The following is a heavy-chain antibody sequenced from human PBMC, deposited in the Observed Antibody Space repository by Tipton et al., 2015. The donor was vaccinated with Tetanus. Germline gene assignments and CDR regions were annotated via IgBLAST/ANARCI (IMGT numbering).Heavy chain of an antibody. J-gene: IGHJ4*02. CDR1: GYTFTSYY. V-gene: IGHV1-46*01. Sequence: QLVQSGAEVKKPGASVKVSCKASGYTFTSYYMHWVRQAPGQGLEWMGIINPSGGSTSYAQKFQGRVTMTRDTSTSTVYMELSSLRSEDTAVYYCARVATRVRGVIRDYFDYWGQGTLVTVSS. D-gene: IGHD3-10*01. CDR2: INPSGGST. CDR3: ARVATRVRGVIRDYFDY.